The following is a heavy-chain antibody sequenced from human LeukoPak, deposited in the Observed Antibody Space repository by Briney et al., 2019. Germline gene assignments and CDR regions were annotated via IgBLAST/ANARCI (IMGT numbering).Heavy chain of an antibody. V-gene: IGHV4-59*01. CDR1: GGSIRSYY. CDR2: IYYSGST. J-gene: IGHJ4*02. D-gene: IGHD1-26*01. CDR3: ARLWDSGSPHY. Sequence: SETLSLTCTVSGGSIRSYYWGWIQQPPRKGLEWIGYIYYSGSTNYNPSLKSRVTISVDTSKNQFSLKLTSVTAADTAVYYCARLWDSGSPHYWGQGTLVTVSS.